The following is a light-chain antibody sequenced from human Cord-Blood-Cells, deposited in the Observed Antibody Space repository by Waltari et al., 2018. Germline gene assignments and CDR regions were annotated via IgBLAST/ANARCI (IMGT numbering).Light chain of an antibody. CDR3: QSYDSSLSGWV. CDR1: RSNIGAGYD. CDR2: GNS. V-gene: IGLV1-40*01. J-gene: IGLJ3*02. Sequence: QSVLTQPPSVSGAPGPRVTISCTGSRSNIGAGYDVHRYQHLPGTAPKPLTYGNSNRPSGVPDRFSGSKSGTSASLAITGLQAEDEADYYCQSYDSSLSGWVFGGGTKLTVL.